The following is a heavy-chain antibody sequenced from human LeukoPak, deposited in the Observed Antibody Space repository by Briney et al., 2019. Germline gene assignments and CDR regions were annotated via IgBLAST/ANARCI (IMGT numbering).Heavy chain of an antibody. D-gene: IGHD3-22*01. CDR3: ASLDVEKYYYDQPFDY. J-gene: IGHJ4*02. CDR2: INPNSGGT. V-gene: IGHV1-2*02. Sequence: ASVKVSCKASGYTFTGYYMHWVRQAPGQGLEWMGWINPNSGGTNYAQKFQGRVTMTRNTSISTAYMELSRLRSDDTAVYYCASLDVEKYYYDQPFDYWGQGTLVTVSS. CDR1: GYTFTGYY.